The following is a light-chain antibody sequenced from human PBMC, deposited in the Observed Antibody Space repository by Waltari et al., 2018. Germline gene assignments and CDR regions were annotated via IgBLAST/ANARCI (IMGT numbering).Light chain of an antibody. CDR2: DVT. CDR1: SSDVGGYNF. J-gene: IGLJ1*01. Sequence: QSALTQPASVSGSPGQSITISCTGASSDVGGYNFVSWYQQYPGTAPKLIIYDVTQRPSVISNRFSGSKSGNTAPLTISGLQTEDDAYYRCGSYAAGSTYVFGTGTKVTVL. V-gene: IGLV2-14*03. CDR3: GSYAAGSTYV.